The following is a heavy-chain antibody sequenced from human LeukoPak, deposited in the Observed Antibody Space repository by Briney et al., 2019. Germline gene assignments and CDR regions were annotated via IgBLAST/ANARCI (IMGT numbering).Heavy chain of an antibody. CDR1: GGSISSYY. J-gene: IGHJ4*02. CDR3: ARHYDSSGYHIDY. Sequence: PSETLSLTCTVSGGSISSYYWSWIRQPPGKGLEWIGYIYYSGSTNYNPSLKSRVTISVDTSKNQFSLKLSSVTAADTAVYYCARHYDSSGYHIDYWGQGTLVTVSS. D-gene: IGHD3-22*01. CDR2: IYYSGST. V-gene: IGHV4-59*08.